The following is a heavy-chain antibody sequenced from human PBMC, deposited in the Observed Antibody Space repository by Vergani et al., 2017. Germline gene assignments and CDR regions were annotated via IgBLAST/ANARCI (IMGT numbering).Heavy chain of an antibody. Sequence: QVQLQESGPGLVKPSQTLSLTCTVSGGSISSGSYYWSWIRQPAGKGLEWIGRIYTSGSTNYNPSLQSRVTISVDTSKNQFSLKLSSVTAADTAVYYCAREYDFWSGYRPSGWFDPWGQGTLVTVSS. J-gene: IGHJ5*02. CDR1: GGSISSGSYY. CDR2: IYTSGST. V-gene: IGHV4-61*02. CDR3: AREYDFWSGYRPSGWFDP. D-gene: IGHD3-3*01.